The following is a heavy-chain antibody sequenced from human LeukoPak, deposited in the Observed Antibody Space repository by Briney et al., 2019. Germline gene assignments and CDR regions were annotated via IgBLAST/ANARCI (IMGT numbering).Heavy chain of an antibody. CDR1: GFTFSSYA. V-gene: IGHV3-23*01. CDR3: AKAVVRGVISSAVFDP. Sequence: PGGSLRLSCAASGFTFSSYAMSWVRQAPGKGLEWVSAISGSGGSTYYADSVKGRFTISRDNSKNTLYLQMNSLRAEDMAVYYCAKAVVRGVISSAVFDPWGQGTLVTVSS. D-gene: IGHD3-10*01. J-gene: IGHJ5*02. CDR2: ISGSGGST.